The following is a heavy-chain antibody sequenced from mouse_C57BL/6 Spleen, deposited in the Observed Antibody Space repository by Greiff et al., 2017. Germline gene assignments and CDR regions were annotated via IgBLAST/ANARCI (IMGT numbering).Heavy chain of an antibody. J-gene: IGHJ4*01. Sequence: QVQLQQSGAELARPGASVKLSCKASGYTFTSYGISWVKQRTGQGLEWIGEIYPRSGNTYYNEKFKGKATLTADKSSSTAYMELRSLTSEDSAVYFCARSGWDNRYYAMDYWGQGTSVTVSS. V-gene: IGHV1-81*01. CDR3: ARSGWDNRYYAMDY. D-gene: IGHD3-1*01. CDR1: GYTFTSYG. CDR2: IYPRSGNT.